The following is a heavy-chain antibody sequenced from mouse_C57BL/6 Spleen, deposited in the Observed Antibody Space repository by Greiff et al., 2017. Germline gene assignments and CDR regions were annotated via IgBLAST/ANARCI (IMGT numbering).Heavy chain of an antibody. V-gene: IGHV1-59*01. CDR3: ARHDGYYVTSPYYYAMDY. CDR2: IDPSDSST. CDR1: GYTFTSYW. D-gene: IGHD2-3*01. Sequence: QVQLQQPGAELVRPGTSVKLSCKASGYTFTSYWMHWVKQRPGQGLEWIGVIDPSDSSTNYNQKLKGKATLPVGTSASTAYMQISSLTSEDSAVYYCARHDGYYVTSPYYYAMDYWGQGTSVTVSS. J-gene: IGHJ4*01.